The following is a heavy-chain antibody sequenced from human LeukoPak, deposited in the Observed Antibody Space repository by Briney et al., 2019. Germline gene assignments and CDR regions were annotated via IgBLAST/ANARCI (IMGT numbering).Heavy chain of an antibody. CDR2: ISGNGGGT. J-gene: IGHJ4*02. CDR3: VKGGEAVMYYFDF. CDR1: GFTFSSYA. V-gene: IGHV3-64D*06. D-gene: IGHD4-11*01. Sequence: GGSPRLSCSASGFTFSSYAMHWVRQTPGKGLEYISAISGNGGGTYYADSVKGRFTISRDNSKSTLYLQMSSLRPEDTAVYHCVKGGEAVMYYFDFWGQGTLVTVSS.